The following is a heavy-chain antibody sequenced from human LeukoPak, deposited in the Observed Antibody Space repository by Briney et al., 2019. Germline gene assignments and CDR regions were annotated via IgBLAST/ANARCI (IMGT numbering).Heavy chain of an antibody. J-gene: IGHJ4*02. Sequence: PGGSLRLSCAVSGVTVSSTDMSWVRQAPGKGLEWMAVISYDGTNKYYADSVKGRFTISRDNSKNTLYLQMNSLRAEDTAVYYCAKDLNYDFWSGLGNWGQGTLVTVSS. CDR3: AKDLNYDFWSGLGN. V-gene: IGHV3-30*18. CDR1: GVTVSSTD. CDR2: ISYDGTNK. D-gene: IGHD3-3*01.